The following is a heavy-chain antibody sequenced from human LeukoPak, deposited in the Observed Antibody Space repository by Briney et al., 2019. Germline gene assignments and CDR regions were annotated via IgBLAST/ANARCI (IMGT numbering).Heavy chain of an antibody. CDR1: GGTFSSYA. D-gene: IGHD2-15*01. Sequence: SVKVSCKASGGTFSSYAISWVRQAPGQGLEWMGGIIPIFGTANYAQKFQGRVTITADESTSTAYMEQSSLRSEDTAVYYCASATDYCSGGSCYSGLRNAQFDYWGQGTLVTVSS. CDR2: IIPIFGTA. V-gene: IGHV1-69*13. CDR3: ASATDYCSGGSCYSGLRNAQFDY. J-gene: IGHJ4*02.